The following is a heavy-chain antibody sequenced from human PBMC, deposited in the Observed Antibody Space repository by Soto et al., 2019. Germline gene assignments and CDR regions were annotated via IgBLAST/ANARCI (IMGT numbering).Heavy chain of an antibody. CDR1: GFTFSSYS. CDR3: ARVPIYDSSGSLFDY. CDR2: ISSSSSYI. Sequence: LRLSCAASGFTFSSYSMNWDRQAPGKGLEWVSSISSSSSYIYYADSVKGRFTISRDNAKNSLYLQMNSLRAEDTAVYYCARVPIYDSSGSLFDYWGQGTLGTVS. D-gene: IGHD3-22*01. V-gene: IGHV3-21*01. J-gene: IGHJ4*02.